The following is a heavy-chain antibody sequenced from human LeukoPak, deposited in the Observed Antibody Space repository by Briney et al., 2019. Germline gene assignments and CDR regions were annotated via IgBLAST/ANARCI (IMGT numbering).Heavy chain of an antibody. D-gene: IGHD5-18*01. V-gene: IGHV3-30*04. CDR3: AREGYSYGPFDY. Sequence: GGSLRLSCAASGFTFSSYAMHWVRQAPGKGLEWVAVISYDGSNKYYADSVKGRFTISRDNSKNTLYLQMNSLRAEDTAVYYCAREGYSYGPFDYWGQGTLVTVSS. CDR2: ISYDGSNK. CDR1: GFTFSSYA. J-gene: IGHJ4*02.